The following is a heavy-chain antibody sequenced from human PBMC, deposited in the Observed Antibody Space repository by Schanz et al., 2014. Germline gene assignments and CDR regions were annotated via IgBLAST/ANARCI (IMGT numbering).Heavy chain of an antibody. J-gene: IGHJ6*03. D-gene: IGHD1-1*01. CDR1: GGSVSSNSYH. CDR3: ARGNNDYFYYYMDV. Sequence: QLQLQESGPRLVKSSETLSLICTVSGGSVSSNSYHWGWIRQPPGKGLEWIGYVSSTGSAESNPSLKSRVTLSVDTSKNQFSLKVRSVTAADTAVYFCARGNNDYFYYYMDVWGKGAAXTVSS. V-gene: IGHV4-39*07. CDR2: VSSTGSA.